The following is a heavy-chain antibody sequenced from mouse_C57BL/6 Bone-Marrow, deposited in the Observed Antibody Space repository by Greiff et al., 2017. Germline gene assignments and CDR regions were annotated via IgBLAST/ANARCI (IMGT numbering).Heavy chain of an antibody. CDR2: SDPSDSYT. Sequence: QVQLQQPGAELVRPGTSVKLSCKASGYTFTSYWMHWVKQRPGQGLEWIGVSDPSDSYTNYNQKFKGKATLTVDTSSSTAYMQLSSLTSEDSAVYYCARPSFENWGQGTLVTVSA. CDR3: ARPSFEN. J-gene: IGHJ3*01. V-gene: IGHV1-59*01. CDR1: GYTFTSYW.